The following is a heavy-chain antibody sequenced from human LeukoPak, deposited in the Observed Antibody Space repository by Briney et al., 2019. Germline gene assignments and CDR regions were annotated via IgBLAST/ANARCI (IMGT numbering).Heavy chain of an antibody. CDR2: IHYGGST. Sequence: PGGSLRLSCVASGFFFSNYDMNWVRQPPGKGLEWIGSIHYGGSTYYNPSLKSRVTISVDTSKNQFSLKLGSVTAADTAVYYCARKSRYYYGSGSYPPFDPWGQGTLVTVSS. J-gene: IGHJ5*02. CDR1: GFFFSNYD. CDR3: ARKSRYYYGSGSYPPFDP. D-gene: IGHD3-10*01. V-gene: IGHV4-39*01.